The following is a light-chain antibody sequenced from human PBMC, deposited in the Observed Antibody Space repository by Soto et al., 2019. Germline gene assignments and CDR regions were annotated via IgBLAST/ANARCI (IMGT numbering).Light chain of an antibody. CDR2: QVS. J-gene: IGLJ3*02. CDR1: SIDVGNFDL. CDR3: SLKTSSVTWV. V-gene: IGLV2-18*01. Sequence: QSALTQPPSVSGSPGQSVTISCTGTSIDVGNFDLVSWYQQPPGTAPKLLIYQVSNRPSGVPDRFSGSQSGNTASLTISGLQAEDEADYYCSLKTSSVTWVFGGGTKLTVL.